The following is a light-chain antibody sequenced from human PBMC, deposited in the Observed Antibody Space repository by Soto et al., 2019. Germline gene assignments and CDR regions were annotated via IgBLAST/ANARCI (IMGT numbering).Light chain of an antibody. CDR2: DAS. Sequence: EIVLTQSPATLSLSPGERATLSCRASQSVSSYLAWYQQKPGQPPRLLIYDASNRATGIPARFSGGGSGTDFTLTISSLEPEDFAVYYCQQRRNWPPITLGQGTRLEIK. CDR1: QSVSSY. V-gene: IGKV3-11*01. J-gene: IGKJ5*01. CDR3: QQRRNWPPIT.